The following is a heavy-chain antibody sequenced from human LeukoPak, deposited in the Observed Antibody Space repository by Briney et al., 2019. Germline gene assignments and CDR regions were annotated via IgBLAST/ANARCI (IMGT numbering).Heavy chain of an antibody. V-gene: IGHV4-34*01. D-gene: IGHD6-19*01. Sequence: SETLSLTCGVHGGSFSDYYWTWIRQPPGRGLEWIGEISHIGNAIYSPSLTSRVTISIDTSHNQFSLKLTSVTAADTALYYCARGVHKSGWYLDSWGQGTLVTVSS. CDR1: GGSFSDYY. CDR2: ISHIGNA. J-gene: IGHJ4*02. CDR3: ARGVHKSGWYLDS.